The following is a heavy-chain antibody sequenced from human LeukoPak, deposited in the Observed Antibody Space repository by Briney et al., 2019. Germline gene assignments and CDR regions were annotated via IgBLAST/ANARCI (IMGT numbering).Heavy chain of an antibody. CDR1: GFTLSDYA. CDR3: AKYYDFWSGYQYTSDYHYYYSMDV. D-gene: IGHD3-3*01. J-gene: IGHJ6*02. V-gene: IGHV3-23*01. Sequence: GGSLRLSCAVSGFTLSDYAMNWVRQAPGKGLEWVSTISGSGVSTYYADSVKGRFTISRDISKNTLYLQMNSLRAGDTAVYYCAKYYDFWSGYQYTSDYHYYYSMDVWGHGTTVTVSS. CDR2: ISGSGVST.